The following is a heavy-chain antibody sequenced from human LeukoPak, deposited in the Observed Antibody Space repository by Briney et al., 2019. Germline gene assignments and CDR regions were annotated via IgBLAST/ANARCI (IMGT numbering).Heavy chain of an antibody. Sequence: GGSLRLSCAASGFTFSDYYMSWVRQAPGKGLEWVSVIYSGGSTYYADSVKGRFTISRDNSKNTLYLQMNSLRAEDTAVYYCAREYYYDSSGYYYDRGGYFQHWGQGTLVTVSS. J-gene: IGHJ1*01. CDR2: IYSGGST. V-gene: IGHV3-66*01. D-gene: IGHD3-22*01. CDR3: AREYYYDSSGYYYDRGGYFQH. CDR1: GFTFSDYY.